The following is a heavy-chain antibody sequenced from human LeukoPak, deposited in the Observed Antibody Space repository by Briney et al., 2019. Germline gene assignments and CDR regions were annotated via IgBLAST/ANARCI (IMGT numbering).Heavy chain of an antibody. CDR1: GYTFTGYG. CDR2: ISAYNGNT. CDR3: ARGHYESSGYYLGY. J-gene: IGHJ4*02. V-gene: IGHV1-18*01. D-gene: IGHD3-22*01. Sequence: ASVKVSCKASGYTFTGYGISWVRQAPGQGLEWMGWISAYNGNTNYAQKLQGRVTMTTDTSTSTAYMELSSLRSEDTAVYYCARGHYESSGYYLGYWGQGTLATVSS.